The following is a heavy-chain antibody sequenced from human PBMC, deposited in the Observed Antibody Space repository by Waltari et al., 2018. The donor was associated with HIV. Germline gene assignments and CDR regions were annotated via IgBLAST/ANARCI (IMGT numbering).Heavy chain of an antibody. D-gene: IGHD2-21*02. Sequence: QVQLQESGPGLVKPSQTLSLTCTVSGGSISSGSYYWSWIRQPAGKGLEWIGRIHTHGSTNDNPSPKSRVTISVDTSKNQFSRKLSSVTAADTAVYYCARGAFPYCGGDCYAFDIWGQGTMVTVSS. J-gene: IGHJ3*02. CDR1: GGSISSGSYY. CDR3: ARGAFPYCGGDCYAFDI. CDR2: IHTHGST. V-gene: IGHV4-61*02.